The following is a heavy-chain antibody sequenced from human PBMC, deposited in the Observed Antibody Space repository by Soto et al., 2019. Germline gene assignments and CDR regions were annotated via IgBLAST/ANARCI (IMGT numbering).Heavy chain of an antibody. D-gene: IGHD3-22*01. V-gene: IGHV1-2*04. J-gene: IGHJ6*02. CDR2: INPNSGGT. CDR1: GYTFTGYY. CDR3: ARAYYYDSSGYYYYGMDV. Sequence: ASVKVSCKASGYTFTGYYMHWVRQAPGQGLEWMGWINPNSGGTNYAQKFQGWVTMTRDTSISTAYMELSRRRSDDTAVYYCARAYYYDSSGYYYYGMDVWGQGTTVTVSS.